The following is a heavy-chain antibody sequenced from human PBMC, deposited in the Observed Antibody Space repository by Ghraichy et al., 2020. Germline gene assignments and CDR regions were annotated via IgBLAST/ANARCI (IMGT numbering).Heavy chain of an antibody. CDR2: IKQDGSEK. CDR1: GFTFSSYW. CDR3: ARSGYYPGAFDL. J-gene: IGHJ3*01. Sequence: GGSLRLSCAASGFTFSSYWMQWVRQAPGKGLEWVANIKQDGSEKHYVDSVKGRFTISRDNAKNSLYLQMSSLRAEDTAVYNCARSGYYPGAFDLWGQGTMVTVSS. V-gene: IGHV3-7*03. D-gene: IGHD3-22*01.